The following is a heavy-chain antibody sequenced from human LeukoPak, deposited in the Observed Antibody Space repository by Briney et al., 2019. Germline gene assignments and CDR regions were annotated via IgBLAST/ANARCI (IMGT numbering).Heavy chain of an antibody. J-gene: IGHJ5*02. CDR3: AILAVADPNWFDP. Sequence: PGGSLRLSCAASGFAFSSYSMSWVRQAPGKGLEWVSSVSSPAGFTYYADSVKGRFTISRDNSKNTLYLQINSLRAEDTAIYFCAILAVADPNWFDPWGQGTLVTVSS. D-gene: IGHD6-19*01. V-gene: IGHV3-23*01. CDR2: VSSPAGFT. CDR1: GFAFSSYS.